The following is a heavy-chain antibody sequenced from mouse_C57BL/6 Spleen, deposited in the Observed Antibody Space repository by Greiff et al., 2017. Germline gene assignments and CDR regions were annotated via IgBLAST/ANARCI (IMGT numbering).Heavy chain of an antibody. J-gene: IGHJ4*01. CDR2: IYPRSGNT. CDR1: GYTFTSYG. Sequence: QVQLQQSGAELARPGASVKLSCKASGYTFTSYGISWVKQRTGQGLEWIGEIYPRSGNTYYNEKFKGKATLTADKSSSTAYMELRSLTSEDSAVYFCARRSGYEGYYAMDYWGQGTSVTVSS. D-gene: IGHD2-10*02. V-gene: IGHV1-81*01. CDR3: ARRSGYEGYYAMDY.